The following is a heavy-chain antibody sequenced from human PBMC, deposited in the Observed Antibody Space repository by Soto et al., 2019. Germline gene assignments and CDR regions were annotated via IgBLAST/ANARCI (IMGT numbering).Heavy chain of an antibody. Sequence: GGSLRLSCAASGLIFTNYAMNWVRQAPGKGLEWVSVIGGRGNSAYYADSVQGRFTISRDNSKNTLSLQMSSLTADDTAIYYCVREGRGSFDFWGRGTMVTVSS. D-gene: IGHD5-12*01. CDR1: GLIFTNYA. CDR2: IGGRGNSA. CDR3: VREGRGSFDF. V-gene: IGHV3-23*01. J-gene: IGHJ3*01.